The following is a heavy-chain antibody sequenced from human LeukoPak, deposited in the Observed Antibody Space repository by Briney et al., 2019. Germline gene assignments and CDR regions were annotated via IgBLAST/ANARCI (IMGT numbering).Heavy chain of an antibody. Sequence: PGGSLRLSCVEPLFSLSVYRKQWVSQAPGKGLEWVAFIRHDESHQYYEDSVKGRFTISRDNSKNTLYLQMNCLKAEDTAVYYCVIRTTAFIGSYYPHGDYWGQGTLVTVSS. D-gene: IGHD3-10*01. CDR2: IRHDESHQ. V-gene: IGHV3-30*02. CDR3: VIRTTAFIGSYYPHGDY. CDR1: LFSLSVYR. J-gene: IGHJ4*02.